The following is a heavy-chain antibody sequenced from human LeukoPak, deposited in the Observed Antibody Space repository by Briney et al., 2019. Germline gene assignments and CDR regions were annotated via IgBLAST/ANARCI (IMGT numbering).Heavy chain of an antibody. D-gene: IGHD2-15*01. CDR3: AKTITSKVVTYDY. J-gene: IGHJ4*02. Sequence: PGGSLRLSCVASGFTFSSYAMSWVRQAPGKGLEWVSSISGSGGSTYYADSVKGRFTISRDNSKNTLYLQMNSLRAEDTAVYYCAKTITSKVVTYDYWGQGTLVTVSS. CDR2: ISGSGGST. CDR1: GFTFSSYA. V-gene: IGHV3-23*01.